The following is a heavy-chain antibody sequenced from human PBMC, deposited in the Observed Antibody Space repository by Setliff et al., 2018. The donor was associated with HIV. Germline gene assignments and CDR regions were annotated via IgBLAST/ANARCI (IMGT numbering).Heavy chain of an antibody. D-gene: IGHD3-22*01. Sequence: PGGSLRLSCKASGFSFRSYAMSWVRQAPGKGLEWVSGITGSGGSTYYADSVKGRSTISRDNSGDTLYLHINSLRAEGTAVYYCAKASRGEYYDNSGFFVTYFDYWGQGKLVTVSS. V-gene: IGHV3-23*01. J-gene: IGHJ4*02. CDR1: GFSFRSYA. CDR3: AKASRGEYYDNSGFFVTYFDY. CDR2: ITGSGGST.